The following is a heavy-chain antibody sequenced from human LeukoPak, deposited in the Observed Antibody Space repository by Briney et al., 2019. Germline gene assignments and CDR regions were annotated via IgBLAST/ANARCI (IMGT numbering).Heavy chain of an antibody. D-gene: IGHD6-25*01. CDR3: AKDEAGAFDI. CDR2: ISGSGSST. J-gene: IGHJ3*02. CDR1: GFTFSSDA. Sequence: GGSLRLSCAASGFTFSSDAMSWGRQAPGKGLEWVSAISGSGSSTYYADSVRGRFTISRDNSKNTLYLQMNSLRAEDKAVYYCAKDEAGAFDIWGHGAMVTVSS. V-gene: IGHV3-23*01.